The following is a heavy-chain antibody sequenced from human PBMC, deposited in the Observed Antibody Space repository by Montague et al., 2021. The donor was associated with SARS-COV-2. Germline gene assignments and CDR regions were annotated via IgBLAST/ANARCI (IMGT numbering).Heavy chain of an antibody. CDR2: IYNGGST. Sequence: SETLSLTCTASGDSIRNSDYSWGWVRQPPGNGLEWIGNIYNGGSTFYNPSLKSRVTIFVDTSKNQFSLKLSSVTAADTAVYYCATRTRYPQNDFGFWGQGTLVTVSS. CDR1: GDSIRNSDYS. J-gene: IGHJ4*02. D-gene: IGHD1-14*01. V-gene: IGHV4-39*01. CDR3: ATRTRYPQNDFGF.